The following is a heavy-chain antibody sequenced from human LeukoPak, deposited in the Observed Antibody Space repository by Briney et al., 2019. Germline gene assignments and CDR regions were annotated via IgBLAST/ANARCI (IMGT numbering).Heavy chain of an antibody. CDR1: GGSISNYY. V-gene: IGHV4-59*01. Sequence: SETLSLTCTVSGGSISNYYWSWIRQPPGKGLEWIGYFSNSGSTDYNPSLKSRVTISVDTSKNQFSLKLSSVTAADTAVYYCARGYYSILTGYYVDYWGQGTLVTVSS. D-gene: IGHD3-9*01. CDR3: ARGYYSILTGYYVDY. J-gene: IGHJ4*02. CDR2: FSNSGST.